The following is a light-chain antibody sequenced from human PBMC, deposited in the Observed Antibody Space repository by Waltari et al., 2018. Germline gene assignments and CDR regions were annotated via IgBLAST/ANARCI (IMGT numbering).Light chain of an antibody. J-gene: IGKJ1*01. CDR2: GAS. V-gene: IGKV3-20*01. CDR3: QHYLKLPVT. Sequence: LTQSPGTLSLSLGERATVSCRASQSVSRALAWYQQKPGQGPRLLIYGASTRATGIPDRFSGSGSGTDFSLTISRLEPDDFAVYYCQHYLKLPVTFGQGTTVEI. CDR1: QSVSRA.